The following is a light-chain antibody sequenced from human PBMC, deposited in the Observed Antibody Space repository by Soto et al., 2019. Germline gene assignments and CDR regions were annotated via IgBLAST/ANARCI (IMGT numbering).Light chain of an antibody. CDR3: QQYGSSPRT. CDR2: GAS. J-gene: IGKJ1*01. Sequence: EIVLTQSPGTLSLSPGERATLSCRASQSVSSSYLAWYQQKPGQAPRLLIYGASSRATGITDRFSGSGSGTDFTLTMSRLEPEDFEVYYCQQYGSSPRTFGKGTKEDI. V-gene: IGKV3-20*01. CDR1: QSVSSSY.